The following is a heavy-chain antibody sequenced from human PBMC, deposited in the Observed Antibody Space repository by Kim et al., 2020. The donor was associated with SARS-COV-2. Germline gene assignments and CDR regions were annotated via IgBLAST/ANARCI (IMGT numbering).Heavy chain of an antibody. D-gene: IGHD1-1*01. CDR1: GFTFSDYY. CDR2: ISSSGSTI. V-gene: IGHV3-11*01. Sequence: GGSLRLSCAASGFTFSDYYMSWIRQAPGKGLEWVSYISSSGSTIYYADSVKGRFTISRDNAKNSLYLQMNSLRAEDTAVYYCARDPAGQLEQRAVFPTPEYGMDVWGQGTTVTVSS. J-gene: IGHJ6*02. CDR3: ARDPAGQLEQRAVFPTPEYGMDV.